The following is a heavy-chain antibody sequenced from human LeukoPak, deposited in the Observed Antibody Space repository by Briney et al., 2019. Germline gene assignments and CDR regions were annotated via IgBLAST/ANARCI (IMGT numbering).Heavy chain of an antibody. J-gene: IGHJ4*02. CDR3: ARVFAPYYYDSSGYSHFDY. Sequence: SVKVSCKASGGTFSSYAISWVRQAPGQGLEWMGGIIPIFGTANYAQKFQGRVTITTDESTRTAYMELSSLRSEDTAVYYCARVFAPYYYDSSGYSHFDYWGQGTLVTVSS. D-gene: IGHD3-22*01. V-gene: IGHV1-69*05. CDR2: IIPIFGTA. CDR1: GGTFSSYA.